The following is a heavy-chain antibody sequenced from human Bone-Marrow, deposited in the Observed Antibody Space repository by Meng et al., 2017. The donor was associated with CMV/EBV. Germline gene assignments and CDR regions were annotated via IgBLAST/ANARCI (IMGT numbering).Heavy chain of an antibody. CDR1: RYPLSYFS. CDR2: IHPRGCAV. J-gene: IGHJ4*02. V-gene: IGHV1-46*01. D-gene: IGHD3-16*01. CDR3: AKVGIGGRKFDY. Sequence: SCQASRYPLSYFSFRSVRHAPGPGLEWMGIIHPRGCAVIYAQPFQGRLSMTPDTSTRTVYMELSSLRSEDTAVLYCAKVGIGGRKFDYWGQGTLVTVSS.